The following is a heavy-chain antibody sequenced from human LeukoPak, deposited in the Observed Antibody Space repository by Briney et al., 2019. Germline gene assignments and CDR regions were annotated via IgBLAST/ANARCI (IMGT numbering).Heavy chain of an antibody. Sequence: ASVKVSCKASGYTFTSYSINWVRQAPGQGLEWTGWINANTGNPTYAQGFTGRFVFSLDTSVSTAYLQISSLKAEDTAVYYCARDSATIQFDYWGQGTLVTVSS. D-gene: IGHD1-1*01. CDR1: GYTFTSYS. J-gene: IGHJ4*02. CDR3: ARDSATIQFDY. V-gene: IGHV7-4-1*02. CDR2: INANTGNP.